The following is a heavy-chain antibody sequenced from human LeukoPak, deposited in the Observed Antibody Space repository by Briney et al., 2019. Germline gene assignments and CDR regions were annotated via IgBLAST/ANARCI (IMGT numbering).Heavy chain of an antibody. Sequence: SETLSLTCIVSGGSISRSSYYWGWIRQSPGKGLEWIGSIYYRGITYFNPSLKSRVTISVDTSKNQFSLRLSSVTAADTAAYYCAIPRIERGYYDTSGYPFVLWGQGTMVTVSS. CDR2: IYYRGIT. J-gene: IGHJ3*01. V-gene: IGHV4-39*01. CDR3: AIPRIERGYYDTSGYPFVL. CDR1: GGSISRSSYY. D-gene: IGHD3-22*01.